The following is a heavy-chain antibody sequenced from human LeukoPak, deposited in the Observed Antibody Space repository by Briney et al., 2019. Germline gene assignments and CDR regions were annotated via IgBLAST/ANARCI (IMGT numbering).Heavy chain of an antibody. CDR2: ISSSSSYI. Sequence: PGGSLRLSCAASGFTFSSYSMNWVRQAPGKGLEWVSSISSSSSYIYYADSVKGRFTISRDNAKNSLYLQMNSLRAEDTAVYYCARGGTAVAGTGALDIWGQGTMVTVSS. CDR3: ARGGTAVAGTGALDI. V-gene: IGHV3-21*01. J-gene: IGHJ3*02. CDR1: GFTFSSYS. D-gene: IGHD6-19*01.